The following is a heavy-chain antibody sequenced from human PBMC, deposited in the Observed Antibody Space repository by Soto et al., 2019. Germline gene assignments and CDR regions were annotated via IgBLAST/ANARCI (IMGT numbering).Heavy chain of an antibody. V-gene: IGHV3-21*01. CDR2: IISGGSYI. CDR3: ARSSSLDY. Sequence: GGSLRLSCAASVFTFSSFSMNWVRQAPGKGLEWVSSIISGGSYIYYADSVKGRFTISRDNAKNSLYLQMNSLRVEDTAVYYCARSSSLDYWGQGTLVTVSS. J-gene: IGHJ4*02. CDR1: VFTFSSFS. D-gene: IGHD2-2*01.